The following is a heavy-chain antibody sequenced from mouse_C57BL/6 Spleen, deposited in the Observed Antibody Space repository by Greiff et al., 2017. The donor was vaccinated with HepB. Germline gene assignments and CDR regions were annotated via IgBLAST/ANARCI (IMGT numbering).Heavy chain of an antibody. CDR1: GFIFSSYG. Sequence: EVQRVESGGDLVKPGGSLKLSCAASGFIFSSYGMSWVRQTPDKRLEWVATISSGGSYTYYPDSVKGRFTISRDNAKNTLYLQMSSLKSEDTAMYYCARQDGYAMDYWGQGTSVTVSS. J-gene: IGHJ4*01. V-gene: IGHV5-6*01. CDR3: ARQDGYAMDY. CDR2: ISSGGSYT.